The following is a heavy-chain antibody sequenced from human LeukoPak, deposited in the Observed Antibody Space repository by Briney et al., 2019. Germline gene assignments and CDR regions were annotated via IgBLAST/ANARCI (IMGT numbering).Heavy chain of an antibody. CDR3: ARGLXGNRGXSYGYVY. D-gene: IGHD5-18*01. CDR2: MNPNSGNT. J-gene: IGHJ4*02. Sequence: FTXXDINWVRQATGQGLEWMGWMNPNSGNTGYAQKFQGRVTITRNTSISTAYMELSRLISEDTAVYYCARGLXGNRGXSYGYVYWGQGXLVTVSS. CDR1: FTXXD. V-gene: IGHV1-8*03.